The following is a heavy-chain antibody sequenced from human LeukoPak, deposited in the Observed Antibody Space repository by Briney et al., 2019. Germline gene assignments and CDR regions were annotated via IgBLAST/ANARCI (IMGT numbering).Heavy chain of an antibody. Sequence: GGSLRLSCAASGFTFSSSAMSWVRQAPGKGLEWVSVISSSGGLTDYADSVKGRFTISRDNSKNTLHLQMNSLRAEDTAVYYCAKGANSGSYFDYWGQGTPVTVSS. CDR2: ISSSGGLT. CDR3: AKGANSGSYFDY. CDR1: GFTFSSSA. V-gene: IGHV3-23*01. D-gene: IGHD1-26*01. J-gene: IGHJ4*02.